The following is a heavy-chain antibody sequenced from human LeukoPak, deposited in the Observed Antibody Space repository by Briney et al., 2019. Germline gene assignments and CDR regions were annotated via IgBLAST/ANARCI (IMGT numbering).Heavy chain of an antibody. CDR1: GYTFTSYY. CDR2: INPSGGST. J-gene: IGHJ6*03. V-gene: IGHV1-46*01. D-gene: IGHD1-26*01. CDR3: ARDVGVGATKDYMDV. Sequence: GASVKVSCKASGYTFTSYYMHWVRQAPGQGLEWMGIINPSGGSTSYAQKFQGRVTMTRDMSTSTVYMELSSLRSEDTAVYYCARDVGVGATKDYMDVWGKGTTVTVSS.